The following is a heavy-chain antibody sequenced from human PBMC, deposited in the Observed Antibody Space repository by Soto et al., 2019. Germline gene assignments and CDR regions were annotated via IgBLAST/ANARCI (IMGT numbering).Heavy chain of an antibody. CDR1: GGSFSGYY. V-gene: IGHV4-34*01. D-gene: IGHD3-10*01. CDR2: INHSGST. CDR3: ARGYYYGSGSYYSRSYYYYYGMDV. J-gene: IGHJ6*02. Sequence: SETLSLTCAVYGGSFSGYYWSWIRQPPGKGLEWIGEINHSGSTNYNPPLKSRVTISVDTSKNQFSLKLSSVTAADTAVYYCARGYYYGSGSYYSRSYYYYYGMDVWGQGTTVTVSS.